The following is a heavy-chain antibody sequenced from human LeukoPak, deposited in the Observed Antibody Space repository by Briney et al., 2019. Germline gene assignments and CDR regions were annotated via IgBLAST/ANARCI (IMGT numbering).Heavy chain of an antibody. V-gene: IGHV3-23*01. D-gene: IGHD3-22*01. CDR2: FSGSGNST. CDR1: GFTFSSYA. J-gene: IGHJ4*02. CDR3: AKDLYDSSSYIQYYFDC. Sequence: GGSLRLSCAASGFTFSSYAMSWVRQAPGKGLEWVSAFSGSGNSTYYADSVKGRFTISRDNSKNTLYLQVNSLRAEDTAVYCCAKDLYDSSSYIQYYFDCWGQGTLVTVSS.